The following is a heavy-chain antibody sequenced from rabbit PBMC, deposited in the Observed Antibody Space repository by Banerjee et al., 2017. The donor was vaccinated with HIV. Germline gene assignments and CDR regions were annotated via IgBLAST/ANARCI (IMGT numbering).Heavy chain of an antibody. CDR3: ARDLAGVIGWNFNL. J-gene: IGHJ4*01. CDR1: GIDFNKYYH. Sequence: QSLEESGGDLVKPGASLTLTCTASGIDFNKYYHMCWVRQAPGKGLEWIACIYTGSSGRTYYANWAQGRFTVSKISSTAVTLQMTSLTGADTATYFCARDLAGVIGWNFNLWGPGTLVTVS. V-gene: IGHV1S40*01. D-gene: IGHD4-1*01. CDR2: IYTGSSGRT.